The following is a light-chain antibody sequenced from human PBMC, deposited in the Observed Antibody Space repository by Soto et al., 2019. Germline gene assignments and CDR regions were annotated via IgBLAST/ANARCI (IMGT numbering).Light chain of an antibody. Sequence: QSVLTQPASVSGYPGQSITISCTGTSSDVGSYNLVSWYQQHPGKAPKLMIYEGSKRPSGVSNRFSGSKSGNTASLTISGLQAEDEADYYCCSYAGSSTLVFGGGTKLTVL. V-gene: IGLV2-23*01. CDR3: CSYAGSSTLV. J-gene: IGLJ2*01. CDR1: SSDVGSYNL. CDR2: EGS.